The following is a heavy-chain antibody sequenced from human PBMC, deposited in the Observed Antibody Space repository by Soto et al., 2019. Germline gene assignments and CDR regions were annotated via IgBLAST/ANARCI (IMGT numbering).Heavy chain of an antibody. J-gene: IGHJ4*02. V-gene: IGHV1-69*01. D-gene: IGHD3-16*01. CDR2: IIPIFGTA. CDR3: ARLVPGGAPRG. Sequence: QVQLVQSGAEVKKPGSSVKVSCKASGGTFSSYAISWVRQAPGQGLEWMGGIIPIFGTANYAQKFQGRVTITADESRSTAEGELSSLSPEDRAGYYGARLVPGGAPRGWGQGPLVTVSS. CDR1: GGTFSSYA.